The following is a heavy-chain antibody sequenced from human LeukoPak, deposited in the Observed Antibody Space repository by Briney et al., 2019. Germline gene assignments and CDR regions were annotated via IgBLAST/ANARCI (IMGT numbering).Heavy chain of an antibody. J-gene: IGHJ4*02. D-gene: IGHD5-18*01. CDR2: IRYDGSNK. V-gene: IGHV3-30*02. CDR1: GFTFSSYG. CDR3: AKDWSDTANPRGPFDY. Sequence: QPGGSLRLSCAASGFTFSSYGMHWVRQAPGKGLEWVAFIRYDGSNKYYADSVRGPFTISRDNSKNTLYLQMNSLRAEDTAVYYCAKDWSDTANPRGPFDYWGQGTLVTVSS.